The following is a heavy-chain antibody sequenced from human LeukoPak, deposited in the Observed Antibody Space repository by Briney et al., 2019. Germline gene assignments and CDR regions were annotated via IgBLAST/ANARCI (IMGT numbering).Heavy chain of an antibody. V-gene: IGHV4-59*01. CDR2: IYYSGST. J-gene: IGHJ3*02. CDR3: AVPRYCSSTSCLPSAFDI. D-gene: IGHD2-2*01. CDR1: GGSISSYY. Sequence: SETLSLTCTVSGGSISSYYWSWIRQPPGKGLEWIGYIYYSGSTNYNPSLKSRVTISVDTSKNQFSLKLSSVTAADTAVYYCAVPRYCSSTSCLPSAFDIWGQGTMVTVSS.